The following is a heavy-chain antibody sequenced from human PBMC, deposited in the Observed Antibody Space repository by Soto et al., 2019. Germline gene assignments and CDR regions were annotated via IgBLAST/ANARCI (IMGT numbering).Heavy chain of an antibody. V-gene: IGHV4-30-4*01. CDR1: GGSISSGDYY. D-gene: IGHD2-15*01. Sequence: SETLSLTCTVSGGSISSGDYYWRWIRQPPGKGLEWIGYIYYSGSTYYNPSLKSRVTISVDTSKNQFSLKLSSVTAADTAVYYCATDGSGSGGSCYRAWRQGTLVTASS. CDR2: IYYSGST. J-gene: IGHJ5*02. CDR3: ATDGSGSGGSCYRA.